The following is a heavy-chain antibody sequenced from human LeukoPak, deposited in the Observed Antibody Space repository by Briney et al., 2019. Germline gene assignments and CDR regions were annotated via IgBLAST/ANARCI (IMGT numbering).Heavy chain of an antibody. J-gene: IGHJ4*02. V-gene: IGHV1-2*02. CDR1: GYTFTGYY. CDR2: INPNSGGT. Sequence: AASVKVSCKASGYTFTGYYMHWVRQAPGQGLEWMGWINPNSGGTNYAQRFQGRVTMTRDTSISTAYMELSRLRSDDTAVYYCASLCGGSYHHTSLTDYWGQGTLVTVSS. CDR3: ASLCGGSYHHTSLTDY. D-gene: IGHD1-26*01.